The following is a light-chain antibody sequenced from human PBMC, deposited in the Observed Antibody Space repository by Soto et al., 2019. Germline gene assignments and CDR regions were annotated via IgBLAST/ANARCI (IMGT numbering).Light chain of an antibody. V-gene: IGKV3-15*01. J-gene: IGKJ1*01. CDR1: QGIGDT. CDR2: DTS. Sequence: EVVMTQSPATLSVSPWEGATLSCRASQGIGDTLAWYQHKPGQTPRLLIYDTSTRATGVPARFSGSRSGTDFTLTVNRLEPEDFAVYYCHQYDTSPWTFGQGTKVDIK. CDR3: HQYDTSPWT.